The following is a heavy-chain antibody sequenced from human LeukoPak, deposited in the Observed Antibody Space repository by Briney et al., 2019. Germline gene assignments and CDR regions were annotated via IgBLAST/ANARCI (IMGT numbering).Heavy chain of an antibody. CDR2: ISGSGGST. V-gene: IGHV3-23*01. Sequence: GGSLRLSCAASGFTFSSYAMSWVRQAPGKGLEWVSAISGSGGSTYYADSVKGRFTISRDNSKNTLYLQMNSLRAEDTAVYDCAKIPSLQLWLIYYFDYWGQGTLVTVSS. D-gene: IGHD5-18*01. CDR3: AKIPSLQLWLIYYFDY. CDR1: GFTFSSYA. J-gene: IGHJ4*02.